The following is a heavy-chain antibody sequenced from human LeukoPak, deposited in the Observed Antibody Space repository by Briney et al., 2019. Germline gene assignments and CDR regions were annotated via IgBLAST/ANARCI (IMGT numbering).Heavy chain of an antibody. CDR2: INPNSGGT. V-gene: IGHV1-2*02. CDR1: GYTFTGYY. D-gene: IGHD3-22*01. J-gene: IGHJ4*02. CDR3: ARLVSGYYYFDY. Sequence: ASVKVSCKASGYTFTGYYMHWVRQAPGQGLEWMGWINPNSGGTNYAQKFQGRVTMTRDTSISTAYMELSRLRSDDTAVYYCARLVSGYYYFDYWGQGTLVTVSS.